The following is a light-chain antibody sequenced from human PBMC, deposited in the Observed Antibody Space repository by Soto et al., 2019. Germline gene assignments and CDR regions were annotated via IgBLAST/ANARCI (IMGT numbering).Light chain of an antibody. Sequence: ILWTQSPATLSAFPGDRVTLSCRASQYINTRLAWYKHRPGQAPRLLSYQTSIRAAGIPARFSASGSGTEFTLTISDVQPEDFALYYCHQRQSWPRTFGQGTKVDIK. CDR1: QYINTR. CDR2: QTS. CDR3: HQRQSWPRT. V-gene: IGKV3-11*01. J-gene: IGKJ1*01.